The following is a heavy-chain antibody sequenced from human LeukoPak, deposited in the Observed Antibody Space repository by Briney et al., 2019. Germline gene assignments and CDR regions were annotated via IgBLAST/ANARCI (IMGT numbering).Heavy chain of an antibody. CDR3: ARGKTGTRSYYYYYMDV. D-gene: IGHD1-1*01. V-gene: IGHV4-59*01. CDR1: GGSISSYY. CDR2: IYYSGST. J-gene: IGHJ6*03. Sequence: ASETLSLTCTVPGGSISSYYWSWIRQPPGKGLEWIGYIYYSGSTNYNPSLKSRVTISVDTSKNQFSLKLSSVTAADTAVYYCARGKTGTRSYYYYYMDVWGKGTTVTVSS.